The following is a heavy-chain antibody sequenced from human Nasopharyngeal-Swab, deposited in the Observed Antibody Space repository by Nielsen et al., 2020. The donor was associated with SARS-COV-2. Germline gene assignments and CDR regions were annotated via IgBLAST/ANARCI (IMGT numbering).Heavy chain of an antibody. Sequence: SETLSLTCPVSGCSVSSGRYYWSWIRQPPGKGLEWIGYIYYSGSTNYNPSLKSRVTISVDTSKNQFSLKLSSVTAADTAVYYCASGRFLEWLLGYYGMDVWGQGTTVTVSS. J-gene: IGHJ6*02. V-gene: IGHV4-61*01. CDR3: ASGRFLEWLLGYYGMDV. CDR2: IYYSGST. D-gene: IGHD3-3*01. CDR1: GCSVSSGRYY.